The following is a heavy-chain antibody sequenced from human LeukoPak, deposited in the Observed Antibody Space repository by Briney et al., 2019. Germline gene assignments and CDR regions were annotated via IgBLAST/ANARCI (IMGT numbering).Heavy chain of an antibody. D-gene: IGHD5-24*01. CDR2: INPNSGGT. J-gene: IGHJ3*02. V-gene: IGHV1-2*02. CDR3: ASLPRRIRRDGYMDAFDI. Sequence: AASVKVSCKASGYTFTGYYMHWVRQAPGQGLEWMGWINPNSGGTNYAQKFQGRVTMTRDTSISTAYMELSRLRSGDTAVYYCASLPRRIRRDGYMDAFDIWGQGTMVTVSS. CDR1: GYTFTGYY.